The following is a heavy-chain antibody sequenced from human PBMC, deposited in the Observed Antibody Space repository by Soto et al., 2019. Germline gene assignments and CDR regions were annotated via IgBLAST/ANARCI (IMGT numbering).Heavy chain of an antibody. J-gene: IGHJ2*01. CDR3: ARVLCSGGSCYSIWYFDL. V-gene: IGHV1-18*01. CDR1: GYTFTSYG. Sequence: QVQLVQSGAEVKKPGASVKVSCKASGYTFTSYGISWVRQAPGQGLEWMGWISAYNGNTNYAQKLQGRVTMTPDTSTSTAYMELRSLRSDDTAVYYCARVLCSGGSCYSIWYFDLWGRGTLVTVSS. CDR2: ISAYNGNT. D-gene: IGHD2-15*01.